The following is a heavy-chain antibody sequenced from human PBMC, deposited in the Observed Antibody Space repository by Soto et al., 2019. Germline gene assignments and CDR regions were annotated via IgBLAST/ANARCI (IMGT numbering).Heavy chain of an antibody. CDR3: DRGSDY. V-gene: IGHV4-59*12. J-gene: IGHJ4*02. Sequence: SETLSLTCTVSGGSISSYYWSWIRQPPGKGLEWIGYIYYSGSTNYNPSLKSRVTISVDTSKNQFSLKLSSVTAADTAVYYCDRGSDYLGRGHRVTVSS. CDR1: GGSISSYY. CDR2: IYYSGST.